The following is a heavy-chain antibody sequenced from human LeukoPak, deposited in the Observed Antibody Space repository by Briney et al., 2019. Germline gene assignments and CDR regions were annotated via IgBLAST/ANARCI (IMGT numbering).Heavy chain of an antibody. Sequence: SETLSLTCTVSGGSISSGSYHWGWIRQPPGKGLEWIGNVYYTGSTYYNPSPKSRVTITSKNQFSLKLISVTAADTAVYYCARGSYISSTWYYFDYWGQGTLVTVSS. CDR2: VYYTGST. J-gene: IGHJ4*02. CDR1: GGSISSGSYH. D-gene: IGHD6-13*01. CDR3: ARGSYISSTWYYFDY. V-gene: IGHV4-39*01.